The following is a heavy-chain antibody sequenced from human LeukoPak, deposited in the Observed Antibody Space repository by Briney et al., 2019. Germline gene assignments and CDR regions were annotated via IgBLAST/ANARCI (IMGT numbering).Heavy chain of an antibody. V-gene: IGHV3-72*01. CDR2: IRKRPNSYTT. J-gene: IGHJ4*02. Sequence: GGSLRLSCAASGFTFSDHFMDWVHQAPGKRLEWVGRIRKRPNSYTTEYAASVQGRFAISRDDSKNSLYLQMNSLKTEDTAVYYCARVSTTVAGSDYLDYWGQGTQVTISS. CDR1: GFTFSDHF. CDR3: ARVSTTVAGSDYLDY. D-gene: IGHD6-19*01.